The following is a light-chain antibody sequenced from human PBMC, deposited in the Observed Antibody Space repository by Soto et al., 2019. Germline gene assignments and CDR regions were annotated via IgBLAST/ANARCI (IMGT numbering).Light chain of an antibody. J-gene: IGKJ1*01. CDR1: QSISSY. CDR3: QQSYSTPRT. V-gene: IGKV1-39*01. Sequence: DIQMTQSPSSLSASVGDRVTITCRASQSISSYLNWYQQKPGKAPKLLLYGASSLQSVVPSRFSGSGSGTDFTLTISSLQPEDFATYYCQQSYSTPRTFGQGTKVEIK. CDR2: GAS.